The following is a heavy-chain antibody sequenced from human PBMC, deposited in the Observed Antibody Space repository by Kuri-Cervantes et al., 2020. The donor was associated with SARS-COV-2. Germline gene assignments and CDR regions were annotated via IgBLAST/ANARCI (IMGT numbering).Heavy chain of an antibody. CDR1: GFTFSSYA. CDR3: AKTPEYYDFWSGFRTYFDY. D-gene: IGHD3-3*01. J-gene: IGHJ4*02. V-gene: IGHV3-30-3*02. CDR2: ISYDGNNK. Sequence: GESLKISCATSGFTFSSYAMHWVRQAPGKGLEWVTVISYDGNNKYYADSVKGRFTISRDNSKNTLYLQMNSLRAEDTAVYYCAKTPEYYDFWSGFRTYFDYWGQGTLVTVSS.